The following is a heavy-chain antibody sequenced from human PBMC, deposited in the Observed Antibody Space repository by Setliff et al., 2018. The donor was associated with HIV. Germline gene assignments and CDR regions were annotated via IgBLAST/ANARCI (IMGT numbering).Heavy chain of an antibody. J-gene: IGHJ6*03. CDR2: IVPIIGIT. V-gene: IGHV1-69*10. CDR1: GGTFSMYA. CDR3: ARVTSAHPTYYYYYMDV. Sequence: SVKVSCKASGGTFSMYAISWVRQAPGQGLEWMGGIVPIIGITNSAQKFQGRVTISAAESTRTSYMELSSLRSEDTAVYYCARVTSAHPTYYYYYMDVWGKGTTVTVSS. D-gene: IGHD6-25*01.